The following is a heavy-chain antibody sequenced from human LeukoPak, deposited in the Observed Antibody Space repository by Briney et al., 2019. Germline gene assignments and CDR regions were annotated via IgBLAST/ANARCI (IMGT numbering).Heavy chain of an antibody. CDR2: FDPEDGET. D-gene: IGHD3-9*01. Sequence: GASVKVSCKVSGYTLTELSMHWVRQAPGKGLEGMGGFDPEDGETIYAQKFQGRVTMTEDTSTDTAYMELSSLRPEDTAVYYCAKGKYYDILTGFYKRDDAFDLWGQGTMVTVSS. CDR3: AKGKYYDILTGFYKRDDAFDL. J-gene: IGHJ3*01. V-gene: IGHV1-24*01. CDR1: GYTLTELS.